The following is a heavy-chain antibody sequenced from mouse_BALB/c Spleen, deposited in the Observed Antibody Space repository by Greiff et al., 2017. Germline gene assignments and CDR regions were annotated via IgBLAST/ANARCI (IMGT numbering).Heavy chain of an antibody. D-gene: IGHD2-4*01. J-gene: IGHJ2*01. CDR2: IYPSDSYT. CDR3: TRSGDYGFDY. CDR1: GYTFTSYW. V-gene: IGHV1-69*02. Sequence: VQLQQPGAELVRPGASVKLSCKASGYTFTSYWINWVKQRPGQGLEWIGNIYPSDSYTNYNQKFKDKATLTVDKSSSTAYMQLSSPTSEDSAVYYCTRSGDYGFDYWGQGTTLTVSS.